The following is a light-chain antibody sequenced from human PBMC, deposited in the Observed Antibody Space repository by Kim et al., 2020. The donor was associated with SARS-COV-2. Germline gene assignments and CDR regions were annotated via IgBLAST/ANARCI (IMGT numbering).Light chain of an antibody. CDR2: DNN. J-gene: IGLJ2*01. CDR1: SSNIGNNY. CDR3: GTWDSILSAVV. Sequence: QKVTISCSGGSSNIGNNYVSWYQQLPGTAPKLLIYDNNKRPSGIPDRFSGSKSGTSATLGITGLQTGDEADYYCGTWDSILSAVVFGGGTQLTVL. V-gene: IGLV1-51*01.